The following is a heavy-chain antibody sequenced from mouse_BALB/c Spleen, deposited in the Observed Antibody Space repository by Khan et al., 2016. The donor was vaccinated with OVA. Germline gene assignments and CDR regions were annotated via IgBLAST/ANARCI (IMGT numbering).Heavy chain of an antibody. CDR3: ARELRLGGFAF. CDR1: GFSLTGYG. Sequence: VQLVESGPGLVAPSQSLSITCTVSGFSLTGYGVNWVRQPPGKGLEWLGMIWGDGSTVYNSVLKSRLSITKDNPKSQVFLKMNSLQTDDTARYYCARELRLGGFAFWGQGTLVTVSA. J-gene: IGHJ3*01. CDR2: IWGDGST. V-gene: IGHV2-6-7*01. D-gene: IGHD1-2*01.